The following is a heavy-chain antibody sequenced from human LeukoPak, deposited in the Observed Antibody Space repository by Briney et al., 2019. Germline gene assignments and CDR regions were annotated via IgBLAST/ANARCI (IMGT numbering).Heavy chain of an antibody. CDR2: IYSGGST. CDR1: GFTVSSNC. Sequence: GGSLRLSCAASGFTVSSNCMSWVRQAPGKGLEWVAVIYSGGSTYYADSVKGRFTISRDNSKNTLYPQMNSLRAEDTAVYYCARDFRGYYYGMDVWGQGTTVTVSS. J-gene: IGHJ6*02. CDR3: ARDFRGYYYGMDV. V-gene: IGHV3-53*01. D-gene: IGHD5-24*01.